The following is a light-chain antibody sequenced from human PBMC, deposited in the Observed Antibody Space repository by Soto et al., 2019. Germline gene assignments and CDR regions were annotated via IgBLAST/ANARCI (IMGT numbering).Light chain of an antibody. Sequence: EIVLTQSPGTLSVSPGERGTLSCRASQSVSSNLAWYQHKPGQAPRLLIYGASSRAAGIPDRFSGSGSGTDFTLTISRLEPEDFAVYYCQQYGGSWTFGQGTKVDIK. CDR2: GAS. J-gene: IGKJ1*01. CDR1: QSVSSN. V-gene: IGKV3-20*01. CDR3: QQYGGSWT.